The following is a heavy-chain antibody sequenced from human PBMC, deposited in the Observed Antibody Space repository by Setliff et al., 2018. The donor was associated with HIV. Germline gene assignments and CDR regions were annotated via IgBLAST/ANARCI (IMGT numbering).Heavy chain of an antibody. CDR3: ARQPVDTASFDP. D-gene: IGHD5-18*01. CDR2: INHSGST. Sequence: PSGTLSLTCTVSGGSIRSYYWSWIRQPPGKGLEWIGEINHSGSTNYNSSLKSRVTISVDTSKNQFSLKLTSVTAADTAVYYCARQPVDTASFDPWGQGTLVTVAS. V-gene: IGHV4-34*01. J-gene: IGHJ5*02. CDR1: GGSIRSYY.